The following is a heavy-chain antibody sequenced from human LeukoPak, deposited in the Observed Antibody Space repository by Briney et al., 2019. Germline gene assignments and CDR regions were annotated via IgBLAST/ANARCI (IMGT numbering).Heavy chain of an antibody. Sequence: GASVKVSCKASGYTFTSYAISWVRQAPGQGLEWMGGIIPIFGTANYAQKFQGRVTITADESTSTAYMELSSLRSEDTAVYYCAREFGLEYSSGFEGRPLFDYWGQGTLVTVSS. CDR1: GYTFTSYA. J-gene: IGHJ4*02. CDR2: IIPIFGTA. CDR3: AREFGLEYSSGFEGRPLFDY. D-gene: IGHD6-19*01. V-gene: IGHV1-69*13.